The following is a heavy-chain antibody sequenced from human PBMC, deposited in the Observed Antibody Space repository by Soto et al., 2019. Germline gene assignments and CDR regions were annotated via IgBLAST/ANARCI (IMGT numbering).Heavy chain of an antibody. Sequence: GGFLRVSCAASWLKVSSKYRSWVRQAQGKGLEWVSLIQSGGPTYYADSVKGRFTISRDTSENTVHLQMDSLRAEDTAVYYCARDDVLCDGGRCYGVPLDVWGKGTTGTVSS. CDR3: ARDDVLCDGGRCYGVPLDV. D-gene: IGHD2-15*01. J-gene: IGHJ6*04. CDR2: IQSGGPT. CDR1: WLKVSSKY. V-gene: IGHV3-66*01.